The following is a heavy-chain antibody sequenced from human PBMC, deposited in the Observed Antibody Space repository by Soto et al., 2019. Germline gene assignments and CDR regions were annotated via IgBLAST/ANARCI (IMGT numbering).Heavy chain of an antibody. V-gene: IGHV1-18*01. CDR1: GYTFTSYG. CDR2: VNAYNGNT. Sequence: QVQLVQSGAEVKKPGASVKVSCKASGYTFTSYGISWVRQAPGQGLEWMGWVNAYNGNTNYAQKFQGRVTMTTDTSTSTAYMELRSLGSDDTDVYSCAREAVSGRTGFDYWGQGTLVTVSS. J-gene: IGHJ4*02. CDR3: AREAVSGRTGFDY. D-gene: IGHD6-19*01.